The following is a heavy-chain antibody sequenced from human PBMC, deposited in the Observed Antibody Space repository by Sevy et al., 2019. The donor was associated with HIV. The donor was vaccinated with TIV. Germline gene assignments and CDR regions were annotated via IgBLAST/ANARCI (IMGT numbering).Heavy chain of an antibody. J-gene: IGHJ4*02. CDR1: GFNGINQY. D-gene: IGHD6-19*01. Sequence: QPGGSLRLSCAASGFNGINQYMSWVRQAQGKGLECVSTLYGNDNTDYADSVKGRFTISRDNSKNTLSLQMNSLRAEDTAVYYCTTERRNRFQWWGRGTLVTVSS. V-gene: IGHV3-53*01. CDR2: LYGNDNT. CDR3: TTERRNRFQW.